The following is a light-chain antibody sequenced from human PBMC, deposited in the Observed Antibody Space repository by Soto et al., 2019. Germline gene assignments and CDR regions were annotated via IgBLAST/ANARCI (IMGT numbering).Light chain of an antibody. CDR3: ISYAGSDNLV. J-gene: IGLJ2*01. Sequence: QSALTQPPSASGSPGQSVTISCTGTSSDVGNYNYVSWYQQHPGKAPKLLIYEVTKQPSGVPDRFSGSKSDNTASLTVSGLQAEDEADYYCISYAGSDNLVVGGGTKVTVL. CDR1: SSDVGNYNY. CDR2: EVT. V-gene: IGLV2-8*01.